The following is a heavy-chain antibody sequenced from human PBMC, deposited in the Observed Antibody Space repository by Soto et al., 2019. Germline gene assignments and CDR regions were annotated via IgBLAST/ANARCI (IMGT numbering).Heavy chain of an antibody. CDR3: ARDAAVPGEADRFDY. Sequence: SETLSLTCAVSGDSITSNNWWSWVRQPPGKGLEWIGEVYHNGLTNYNPSLKSRVTMSIDTSKNQFSLKLTSVTAADTAMYYCARDAAVPGEADRFDYWGQGXLVTVYS. CDR1: GDSITSNNW. J-gene: IGHJ4*02. D-gene: IGHD6-19*01. CDR2: VYHNGLT. V-gene: IGHV4-4*02.